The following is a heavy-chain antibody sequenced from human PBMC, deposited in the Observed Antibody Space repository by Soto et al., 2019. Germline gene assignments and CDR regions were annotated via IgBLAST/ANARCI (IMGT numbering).Heavy chain of an antibody. CDR3: VRGIPSQYTSDWLYWYFDL. CDR2: IWNDGTKK. CDR1: GFVYSNYA. J-gene: IGHJ2*01. V-gene: IGHV3-33*01. D-gene: IGHD6-25*01. Sequence: VQLVESGGGVVQPGRSLRLSCAASGFVYSNYAMHWVRLSPGKGLEWVALIWNDGTKKYYMDSVKGRFIISRDNSLKTRHLQMDSMRAEDAAVYFCVRGIPSQYTSDWLYWYFDLWGRGTQVTVSA.